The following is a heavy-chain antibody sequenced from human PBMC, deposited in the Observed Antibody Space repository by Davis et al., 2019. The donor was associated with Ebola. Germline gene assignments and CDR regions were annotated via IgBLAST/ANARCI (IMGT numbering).Heavy chain of an antibody. V-gene: IGHV3-30-3*01. J-gene: IGHJ5*02. CDR3: ARVATDWFDP. CDR2: ISFDESTQ. CDR1: GFTFSNYA. Sequence: GESLKISCAASGFTFSNYAMNWVRQAPGKGLEGVAAISFDESTQYYADSVKGRFTISRDNSENTLYLQMSGLRAEDTALYYCARVATDWFDPWGQGTRVTVSS.